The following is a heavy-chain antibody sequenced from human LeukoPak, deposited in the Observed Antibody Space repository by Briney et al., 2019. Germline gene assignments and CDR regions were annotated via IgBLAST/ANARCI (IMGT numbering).Heavy chain of an antibody. CDR1: GFTLSNFW. CDR2: IKHDGTET. Sequence: GGSLRLSCAASGFTLSNFWMTWVRQAPGKGLEWVANIKHDGTETKYVDSVKGRFTISRDNAKNSLYLQMNSLRAEDTAVYYCARGRYSSGWYHDFWGQGALVTVSS. V-gene: IGHV3-7*04. D-gene: IGHD6-19*01. CDR3: ARGRYSSGWYHDF. J-gene: IGHJ4*02.